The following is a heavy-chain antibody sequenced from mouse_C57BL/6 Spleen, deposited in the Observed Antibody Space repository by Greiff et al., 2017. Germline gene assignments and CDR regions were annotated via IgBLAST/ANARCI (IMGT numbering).Heavy chain of an antibody. CDR1: GYTFTSYW. CDR2: IYPSDSET. CDR3: ARGRAMITFAY. D-gene: IGHD2-4*01. Sequence: QVHVQQPGAELVRPGSSVKLSCKASGYTFTSYWMDWVKQRPGQGLEWIGNIYPSDSETHYNQKFKDKATLTVDKSSSTAYMQLSSLTSEDSAVYYCARGRAMITFAYWGQGTLVTVS. J-gene: IGHJ3*01. V-gene: IGHV1-61*01.